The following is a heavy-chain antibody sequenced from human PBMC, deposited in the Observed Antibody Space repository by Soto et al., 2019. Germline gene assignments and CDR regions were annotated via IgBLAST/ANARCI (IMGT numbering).Heavy chain of an antibody. J-gene: IGHJ5*02. CDR1: GGTFSSYA. D-gene: IGHD3-10*01. V-gene: IGHV1-69*01. Sequence: QVPLVQSGAEVKKPGSSVTVSCKASGGTFSSYAIHWVRQAPGQGREWMGGIIPMYDPAKYAQRFQGRVTITADESTTTVYMELTSLTSQDTAVYYCARVTSMVRGVIDNWFDPWGHGTLVTVSS. CDR3: ARVTSMVRGVIDNWFDP. CDR2: IIPMYDPA.